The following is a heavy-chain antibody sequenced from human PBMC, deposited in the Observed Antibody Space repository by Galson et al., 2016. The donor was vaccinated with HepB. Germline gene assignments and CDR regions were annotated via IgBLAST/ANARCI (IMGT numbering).Heavy chain of an antibody. CDR3: ARLSSSWYLGYYYYGMDV. CDR2: ISAYNGNT. V-gene: IGHV1-18*01. CDR1: GYTFTSYG. J-gene: IGHJ6*02. D-gene: IGHD6-13*01. Sequence: VKVSCKASGYTFTSYGISWVRQAPGQGLEWMGWISAYNGNTNYAQKLQGRVTMTTDTSTSTAYMELRSLRSDDTAVYYCARLSSSWYLGYYYYGMDVWGQGTTVTVSS.